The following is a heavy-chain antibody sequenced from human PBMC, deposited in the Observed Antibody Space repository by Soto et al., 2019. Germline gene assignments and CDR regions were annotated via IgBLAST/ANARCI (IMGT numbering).Heavy chain of an antibody. CDR3: ARDLTDYDILTGYYVVDYYGMDV. J-gene: IGHJ6*02. V-gene: IGHV1-69*12. Sequence: QVQLVQSGAEVKKPGSSVKVSCKASGGTFSSYAISWVRQAPGQGLEWMGGIIPIFGTANYAQKFQGRVTITADESTSTXXMXLTXLRSEDTAVYYCARDLTDYDILTGYYVVDYYGMDVWGQGTTVTVSS. CDR2: IIPIFGTA. D-gene: IGHD3-9*01. CDR1: GGTFSSYA.